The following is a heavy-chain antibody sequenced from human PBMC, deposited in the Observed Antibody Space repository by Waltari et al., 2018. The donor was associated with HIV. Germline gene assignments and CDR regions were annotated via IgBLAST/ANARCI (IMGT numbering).Heavy chain of an antibody. CDR2: VNHIGST. J-gene: IGHJ5*02. D-gene: IGHD3-10*01. Sequence: QVQLQQWGARLLKPSETLSLTCAVYGGSFSGYYWSWIRQPPGKGLEWIGEVNHIGSTNYNPSLKSRVTISADTSKNQFSLKLTSVTAADSAIYYCARGPFQGRFDPWGRGTLVSVSS. CDR3: ARGPFQGRFDP. V-gene: IGHV4-34*02. CDR1: GGSFSGYY.